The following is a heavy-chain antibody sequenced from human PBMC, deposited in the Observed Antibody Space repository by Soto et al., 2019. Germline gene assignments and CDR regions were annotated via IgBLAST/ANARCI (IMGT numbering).Heavy chain of an antibody. CDR3: ARGPPTTVAGYWFDP. Sequence: SETLSLTCTVSGGSITNYYWSWIRQPPGKGLEWVGFIYHGGNTNSNHTNYNPSLKSRVTISIDKSKNQLSLNLTSMNAADTAVYYCARGPPTTVAGYWFDPWGQGTLVTVSS. CDR2: IYHGGNTNSNHT. J-gene: IGHJ5*02. D-gene: IGHD6-19*01. V-gene: IGHV4-59*01. CDR1: GGSITNYY.